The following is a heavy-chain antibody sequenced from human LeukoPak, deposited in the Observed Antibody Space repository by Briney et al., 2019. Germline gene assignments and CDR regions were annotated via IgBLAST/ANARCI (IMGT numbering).Heavy chain of an antibody. D-gene: IGHD6-19*01. J-gene: IGHJ3*02. Sequence: SETLSLTCTVSGGSISSYYWTWIRQSPGKGLEWIGYIYYSGSTNYNPSLKSRVTISVDTSKNQFSLKLSSVSAADTAVYYCARVMAVAGGDGFDIWGQGTMVTVSS. CDR1: GGSISSYY. CDR3: ARVMAVAGGDGFDI. CDR2: IYYSGST. V-gene: IGHV4-59*01.